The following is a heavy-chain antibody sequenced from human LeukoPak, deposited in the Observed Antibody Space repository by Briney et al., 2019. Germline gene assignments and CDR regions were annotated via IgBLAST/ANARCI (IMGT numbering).Heavy chain of an antibody. D-gene: IGHD5-12*01. J-gene: IGHJ6*03. CDR1: GYSISSGYY. V-gene: IGHV4-38-2*01. CDR2: IYHSGST. CDR3: ARAGEGGYSGYDYYYHYYMDV. Sequence: SETLSLTCAVSGYSISSGYYWGWIRQPPGKGLEWIGNIYHSGSTYYNPSLKSQVTISVDTSKNQFSLKLSSVTAADTAMYYCARAGEGGYSGYDYYYHYYMDVWGKGTTVTVSS.